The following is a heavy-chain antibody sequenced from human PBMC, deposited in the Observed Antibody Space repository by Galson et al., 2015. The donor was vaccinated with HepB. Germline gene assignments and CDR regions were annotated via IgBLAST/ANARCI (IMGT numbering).Heavy chain of an antibody. J-gene: IGHJ4*02. D-gene: IGHD4-17*01. V-gene: IGHV3-33*01. Sequence: SLRLSCAASGFIFSNYGMHWVRQAPGKGLERVVVIWYDGSKKFYADSVKGRFTISRDNSKNTMYLQMNYLRDEDTAVYYCARSLVAFCDDGDHEGYWGQGILVTVSS. CDR3: ARSLVAFCDDGDHEGY. CDR2: IWYDGSKK. CDR1: GFIFSNYG.